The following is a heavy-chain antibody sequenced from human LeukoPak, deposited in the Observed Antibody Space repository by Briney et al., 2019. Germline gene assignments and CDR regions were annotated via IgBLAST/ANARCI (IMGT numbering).Heavy chain of an antibody. CDR2: IYHSGST. D-gene: IGHD4-17*01. V-gene: IGHV4-30-2*01. J-gene: IGHJ4*02. CDR3: ARVHRVTRNDY. Sequence: PSETLSLTCTVSGGSISSGGYYWSWIRQPPGKGLEWIGYIYHSGSTYYNPSLKSRVTISVDRSKNQFSLKLSSVTAADTAVYYCARVHRVTRNDYWGQGTLVTVSS. CDR1: GGSISSGGYY.